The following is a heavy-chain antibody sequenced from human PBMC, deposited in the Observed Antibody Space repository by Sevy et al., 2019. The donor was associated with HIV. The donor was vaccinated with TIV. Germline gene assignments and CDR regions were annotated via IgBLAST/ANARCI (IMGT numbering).Heavy chain of an antibody. CDR2: ISSSSSYI. J-gene: IGHJ3*02. V-gene: IGHV3-21*01. D-gene: IGHD2-2*02. Sequence: GGSLRLSCAASGFTFSSYSMNWVRQAPGKGLEWVSSISSSSSYIYYADSVKGRFTISRDNAKNSLYLQMNSLRAEDTAVYYCARDSASSTSCYIGGRKCDAFDIWGLGTMVTVSS. CDR1: GFTFSSYS. CDR3: ARDSASSTSCYIGGRKCDAFDI.